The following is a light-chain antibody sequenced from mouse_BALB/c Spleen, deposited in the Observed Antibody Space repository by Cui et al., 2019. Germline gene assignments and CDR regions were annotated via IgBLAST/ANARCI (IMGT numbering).Light chain of an antibody. CDR3: LQHWNYPLT. V-gene: IGKV6-14*01. Sequence: DIVMTQSQKFMSTSVGDRVSITCKASQNVRTAVAWYQQTPGQSPKALIYLASNRHTGVPDRFTGSGSGTDFTLTISNVQSEDLADYFCLQHWNYPLTFGGGTKLEIK. CDR1: QNVRTA. J-gene: IGKJ1*01. CDR2: LAS.